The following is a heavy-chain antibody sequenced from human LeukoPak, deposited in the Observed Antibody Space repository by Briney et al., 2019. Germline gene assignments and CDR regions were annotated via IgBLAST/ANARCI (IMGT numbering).Heavy chain of an antibody. CDR2: IYYSGST. CDR1: GGSISSYY. D-gene: IGHD4-11*01. J-gene: IGHJ6*02. CDR3: ARVPTTSWVGYYYYGMDV. V-gene: IGHV4-59*01. Sequence: SETLSLTCTVSGGSISSYYWSWIRQPPGKELEWIGYIYYSGSTNYNPSLKSRVTISVDTSKNQFSLKLSSVTAADTAVYYCARVPTTSWVGYYYYGMDVWGQGTTVTVSS.